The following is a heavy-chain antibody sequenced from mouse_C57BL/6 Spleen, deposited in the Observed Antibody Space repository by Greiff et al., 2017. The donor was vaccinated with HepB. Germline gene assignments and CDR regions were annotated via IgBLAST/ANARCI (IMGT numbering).Heavy chain of an antibody. CDR2: INYDGSST. CDR3: ARDEDSNYWFAY. CDR1: GFTFSDYY. J-gene: IGHJ3*01. D-gene: IGHD2-5*01. Sequence: ELKLVESEGGLVQPGSSMKLSCTASGFTFSDYYMAWVRQVPEKGLEWVANINYDGSSTYYLDSLKSRFIISRDNAKNILYLQMSSLKSEDTATYYCARDEDSNYWFAYWGQGTLVTVSA. V-gene: IGHV5-16*01.